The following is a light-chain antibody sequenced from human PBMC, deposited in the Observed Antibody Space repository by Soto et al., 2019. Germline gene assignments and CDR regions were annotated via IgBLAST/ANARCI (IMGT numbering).Light chain of an antibody. CDR1: SSDVGGYKY. Sequence: QSVLTQPRSVSGSPGQAVTISCTGTSSDVGGYKYVSWYQQHPDKALKLMIYDVNKRPSGVPDRFSGSKSGNTASLTISGLQAEDEADYYCCSYAGSYTFVFGGGTKLTVL. CDR2: DVN. J-gene: IGLJ2*01. V-gene: IGLV2-11*01. CDR3: CSYAGSYTFV.